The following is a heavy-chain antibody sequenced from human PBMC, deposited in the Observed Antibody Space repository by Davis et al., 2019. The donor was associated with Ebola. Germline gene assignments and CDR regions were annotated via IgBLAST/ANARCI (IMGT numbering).Heavy chain of an antibody. J-gene: IGHJ4*02. V-gene: IGHV1-46*01. D-gene: IGHD2-21*01. CDR1: GYSFSNYL. CDR3: AREGVVIALDS. Sequence: ASVKVSCKASGYSFSNYLMHWVRQAPGQGPEWMGVINPGAGSTTYAQKFRSRVSMTRDVSTNLIFMELNSLRSEDTAVYYCAREGVVIALDSWGQGTLVTVSS. CDR2: INPGAGST.